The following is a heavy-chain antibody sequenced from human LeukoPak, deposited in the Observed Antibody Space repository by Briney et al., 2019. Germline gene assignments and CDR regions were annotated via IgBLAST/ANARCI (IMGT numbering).Heavy chain of an antibody. CDR1: GGSINNYY. V-gene: IGHV4-59*08. CDR2: IYYSGST. Sequence: SETLSLTCSVSGGSINNYYWNWIRQPPGKGLECIGYIYYSGSTNYNPSLQSRVTMSIGTSKTQFSLKLDSVTAADTAVYYCARRLRLKNPGGDAFDIWGQGTVVTVSS. D-gene: IGHD2/OR15-2a*01. CDR3: ARRLRLKNPGGDAFDI. J-gene: IGHJ3*02.